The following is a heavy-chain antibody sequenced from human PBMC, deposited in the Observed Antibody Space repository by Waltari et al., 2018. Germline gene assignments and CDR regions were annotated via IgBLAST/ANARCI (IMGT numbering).Heavy chain of an antibody. D-gene: IGHD3-3*01. Sequence: QVQLQQWGAGLLKPSETLSLTCAVYGGSFSGYYSSWIRQPPGKGLGWIGEINHSGSTNYNPSLKSRVTISVDTSKNQFSLKLSSVTAADTAVYYCARLGSGLYYDFWSGYLIDWGQGTLVTVSS. CDR3: ARLGSGLYYDFWSGYLID. V-gene: IGHV4-34*01. CDR2: INHSGST. CDR1: GGSFSGYY. J-gene: IGHJ4*02.